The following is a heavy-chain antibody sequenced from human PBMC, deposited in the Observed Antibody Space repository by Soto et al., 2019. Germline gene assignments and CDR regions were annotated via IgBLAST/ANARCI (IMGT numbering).Heavy chain of an antibody. V-gene: IGHV4-59*01. D-gene: IGHD6-25*01. CDR3: AGVPAAGHSYFDY. J-gene: IGHJ4*02. Sequence: SETLSLTCTVSGGSISSYYWSWIRQPPGKGLEWIGYIYYSGSTNYNPSLKSRVTISVDTSKNQFSLKLSSVTAADTAVYYCAGVPAAGHSYFDYWGQGTLVTVSS. CDR2: IYYSGST. CDR1: GGSISSYY.